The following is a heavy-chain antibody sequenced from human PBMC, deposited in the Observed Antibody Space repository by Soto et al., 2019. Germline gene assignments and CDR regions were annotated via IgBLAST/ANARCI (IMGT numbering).Heavy chain of an antibody. D-gene: IGHD5-12*01. Sequence: QVQLVQSGAEVKKPGASVKVSCKASGYTFIGYYRHWVRQAPGQGLEWMGCINPNSGGAKYSQKFQAWVTMTSDTSISTAYMELSRLKSDETAVYYCARSGGGYDLGDYWGQGPLVTVSS. CDR1: GYTFIGYY. CDR3: ARSGGGYDLGDY. J-gene: IGHJ4*02. CDR2: INPNSGGA. V-gene: IGHV1-2*04.